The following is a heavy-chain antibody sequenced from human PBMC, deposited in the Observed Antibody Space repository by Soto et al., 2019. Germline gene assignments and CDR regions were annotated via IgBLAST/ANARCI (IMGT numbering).Heavy chain of an antibody. CDR2: IYYSGST. V-gene: IGHV4-39*01. J-gene: IGHJ6*02. Sequence: PSVTLSLTCTVPGGSISSSSYYWGWIRQPPGKGLEWIGSIYYSGSTYYNPSLKSRVTISVDTSKNQFSLKLSFVTAADTAVYYCARQSVASYYYGMDVWGQGTTVS. CDR3: ARQSVASYYYGMDV. CDR1: GGSISSSSYY. D-gene: IGHD5-12*01.